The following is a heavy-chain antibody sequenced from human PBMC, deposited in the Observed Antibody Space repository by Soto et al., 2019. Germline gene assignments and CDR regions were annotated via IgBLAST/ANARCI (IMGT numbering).Heavy chain of an antibody. V-gene: IGHV4-39*01. D-gene: IGHD3-10*01. J-gene: IGHJ6*03. CDR2: IYYSGST. Sequence: SETLSLTCTVSGGSISSSSYYWGWIRQPPGKGLEWIGSIYYSGSTYYNPSLKSRVTISVDTSKNQSSLKLSSVTAADTAVYYCARGHRARVYYYMDVWGKGTTVTVSS. CDR1: GGSISSSSYY. CDR3: ARGHRARVYYYMDV.